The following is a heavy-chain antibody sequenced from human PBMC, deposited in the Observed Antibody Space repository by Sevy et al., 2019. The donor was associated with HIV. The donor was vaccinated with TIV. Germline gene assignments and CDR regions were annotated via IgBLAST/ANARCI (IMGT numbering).Heavy chain of an antibody. J-gene: IGHJ6*02. D-gene: IGHD3-22*01. CDR1: GFTFSNHG. V-gene: IGHV3-30*02. Sequence: GGSLRLSCTASGFTFSNHGMHWVRQAPGKGLEWVAFTRYDGSNTYYADSVKGRLTITRYNSKNSLVLQMNSLGPEDTFVYYVATDLIAMLVVVNFPRRGHGMDVWGQGTTVTVSS. CDR3: ATDLIAMLVVVNFPRRGHGMDV. CDR2: TRYDGSNT.